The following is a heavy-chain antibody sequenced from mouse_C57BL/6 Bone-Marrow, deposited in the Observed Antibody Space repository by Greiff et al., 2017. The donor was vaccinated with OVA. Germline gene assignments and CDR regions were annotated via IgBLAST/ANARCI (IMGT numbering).Heavy chain of an antibody. V-gene: IGHV5-17*01. CDR2: ISSGSSTI. CDR1: GFTFSDYG. J-gene: IGHJ4*01. D-gene: IGHD1-1*01. Sequence: EVKLVESGGGLVKPGGSLKLSCAASGFTFSDYGMHWVRQAPEKGLEWVAYISSGSSTIYYADTVKGRFTISRDNAKNTLFLQMTSLRSEDTAMYYCANYYGSSFYAMDYWGQGTSVTVSS. CDR3: ANYYGSSFYAMDY.